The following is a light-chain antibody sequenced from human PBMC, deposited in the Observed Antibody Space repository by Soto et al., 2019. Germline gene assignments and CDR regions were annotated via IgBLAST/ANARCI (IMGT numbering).Light chain of an antibody. V-gene: IGKV1-33*01. Sequence: DIQMTQSPSSLSASVGDRVTITCQASQDISKYLHWYQQRPGKAPKLLIYEASNLETGVPSRFSGSGSRTDFTFTINSLQPEDIATYYCQQYDDLPYTFGQGTKLEIK. J-gene: IGKJ2*01. CDR2: EAS. CDR3: QQYDDLPYT. CDR1: QDISKY.